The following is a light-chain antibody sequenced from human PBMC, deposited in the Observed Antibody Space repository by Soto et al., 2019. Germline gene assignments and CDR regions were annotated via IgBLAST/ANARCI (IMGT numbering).Light chain of an antibody. CDR2: DAS. V-gene: IGKV1-39*01. CDR1: QSISNY. CDR3: QQYSKWPT. Sequence: DIQMTQSPSSLSASVGDRVTITCRASQSISNYLNWYQQKPGKAPKVLIYDASSLQSGVPSRFSGSGSGTDFTLTISSLQSEDFAVYYCQQYSKWPTFGQGTKVDIK. J-gene: IGKJ1*01.